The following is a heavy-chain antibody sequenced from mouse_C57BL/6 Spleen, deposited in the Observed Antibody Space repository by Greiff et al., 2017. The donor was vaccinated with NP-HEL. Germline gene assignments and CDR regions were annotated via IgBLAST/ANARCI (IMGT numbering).Heavy chain of an antibody. CDR1: GYTFTDYY. Sequence: EVQLQQSGPELVKPGASVKISCKASGYTFTDYYMNWVKQSHGKSLEWIGDINPNNGGTSYNQKFKGKATLTVDKSSSTAYMELSSRTSEDSAVYYCARTSPYYCNLYCYFDVWGPGTTVTVSS. CDR3: ARTSPYYCNLYCYFDV. J-gene: IGHJ1*01. CDR2: INPNNGGT. D-gene: IGHD1-1*01. V-gene: IGHV1-26*01.